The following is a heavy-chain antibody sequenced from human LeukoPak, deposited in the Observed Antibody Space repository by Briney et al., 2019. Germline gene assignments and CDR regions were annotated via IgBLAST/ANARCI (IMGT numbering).Heavy chain of an antibody. V-gene: IGHV3-53*01. CDR2: IYSGGST. J-gene: IGHJ5*02. D-gene: IGHD2-2*03. CDR3: ARDLDQGFDP. CDR1: GFTFSDYY. Sequence: PGGSLRLSCAASGFTFSDYYMSWVRQAPGKGLEWVSVIYSGGSTYYADSVKGRFTISRDNSKNTLYLQMNSLRAEDTAVYYCARDLDQGFDPWGQGTLVTVSS.